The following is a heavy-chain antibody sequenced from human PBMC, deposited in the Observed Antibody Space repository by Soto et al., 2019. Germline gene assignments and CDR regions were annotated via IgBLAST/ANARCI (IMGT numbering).Heavy chain of an antibody. CDR3: AKSTGGTANGMDV. CDR1: GFTFGDYG. CDR2: ISWNSATI. Sequence: GGSLRLSCAASGFTFGDYGMLWVRQAPGKGLEWVSGISWNSATIGYADSVKGRFSISRDNAKNSLYLQMNSLRAEDTALYYCAKSTGGTANGMDVWGQRTTVTVSS. V-gene: IGHV3-9*01. J-gene: IGHJ6*02. D-gene: IGHD2-8*02.